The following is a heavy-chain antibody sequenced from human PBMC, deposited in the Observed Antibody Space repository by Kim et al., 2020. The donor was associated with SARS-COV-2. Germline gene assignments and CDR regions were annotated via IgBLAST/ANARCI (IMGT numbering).Heavy chain of an antibody. V-gene: IGHV3-33*05. CDR3: ARGSSYLGASAEYFQH. J-gene: IGHJ1*01. Sequence: GGSLRLSCAASGFTFSSYGMHWVRQAPGKGLEWVAVISYDGSNKYYADSVKGRFTISRDNSKNTLYLQMNSLSAEDTAVYYCARGSSYLGASAEYFQHWG. CDR2: ISYDGSNK. D-gene: IGHD1-26*01. CDR1: GFTFSSYG.